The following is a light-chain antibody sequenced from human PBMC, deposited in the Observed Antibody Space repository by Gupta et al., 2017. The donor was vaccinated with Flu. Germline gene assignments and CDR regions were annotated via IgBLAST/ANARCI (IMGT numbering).Light chain of an antibody. J-gene: IGKJ2*01. CDR1: QGINNF. CDR2: DAV. V-gene: IGKV1-39*01. Sequence: PSSLPASVGDRVTITCRASQGINNFLNWYQLRPGKAPKLLIYDAVNLSWGAPPRFSGRGSGTTFSLIINNLQPEDFATYFCQQSYDEHHTFGQGTTLATK. CDR3: QQSYDEHHT.